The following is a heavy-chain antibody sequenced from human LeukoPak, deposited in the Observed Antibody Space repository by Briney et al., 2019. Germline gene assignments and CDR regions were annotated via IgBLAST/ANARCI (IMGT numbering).Heavy chain of an antibody. CDR3: AKVSRSSGLD. CDR1: GFTFSSYE. CDR2: ISSSGSTR. Sequence: GGSLRLSCAASGFTFSSYEMNWVRQAPGKGLEWVSYISSSGSTRYYADSVKGRFTISRDNSKNTLYLQMNSLRAEDTAVYYCAKVSRSSGLDWGQGTRVTVSS. J-gene: IGHJ4*02. D-gene: IGHD6-19*01. V-gene: IGHV3-48*03.